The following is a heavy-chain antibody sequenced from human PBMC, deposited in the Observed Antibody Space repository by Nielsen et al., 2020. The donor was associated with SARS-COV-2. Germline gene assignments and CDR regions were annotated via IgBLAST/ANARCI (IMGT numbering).Heavy chain of an antibody. J-gene: IGHJ5*02. V-gene: IGHV3-48*01. CDR2: ISSSSSTI. CDR1: GFTFSNYS. D-gene: IGHD3-10*01. CDR3: AKDRRLWFGEQYWFDP. Sequence: GESLKISCAASGFTFSNYSMNWVRQAPGKGLEWVSYISSSSSTIYYADSVKGRFTISRDNAKNSLYLQMNSLRAEDTAVYYCAKDRRLWFGEQYWFDPWGQGTLVTVSS.